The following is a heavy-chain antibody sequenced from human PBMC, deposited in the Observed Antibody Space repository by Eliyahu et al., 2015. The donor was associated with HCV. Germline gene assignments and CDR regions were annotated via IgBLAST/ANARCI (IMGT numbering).Heavy chain of an antibody. CDR1: GFSFSSYI. CDR2: ISGSSSSS. V-gene: IGHV3-23*01. J-gene: IGHJ5*02. D-gene: IGHD1-26*01. Sequence: EVQLLESGGGLVQPGGSLRLSCAASGFSFSSYIMTWVRQAPGKGLEWVSSISGSSSSSYYADAVKGRFTISRDNSKNTLYLQMNSLRGEDTAVYYCAKRPSAVGATSPWGQGTLVTVSS. CDR3: AKRPSAVGATSP.